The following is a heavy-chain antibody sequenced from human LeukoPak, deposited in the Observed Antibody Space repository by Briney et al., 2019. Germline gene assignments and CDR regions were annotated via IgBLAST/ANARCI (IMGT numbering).Heavy chain of an antibody. CDR1: GFTFDDYG. CDR3: ARAPAYSGSYYYVY. V-gene: IGHV3-20*04. D-gene: IGHD1-26*01. CDR2: INWNGGST. Sequence: PGGSLRLSCAASGFTFDDYGVSWVRQAPGKGLEWVSGINWNGGSTGYADSVKGRFTISRDNAKNSLYLQMNSLRAEDTALYYCARAPAYSGSYYYVYWGQGTLVTVSS. J-gene: IGHJ4*02.